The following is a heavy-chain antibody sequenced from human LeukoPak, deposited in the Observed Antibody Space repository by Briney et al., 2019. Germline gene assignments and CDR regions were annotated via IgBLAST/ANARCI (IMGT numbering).Heavy chain of an antibody. CDR3: AKVPSGSFLRFDY. Sequence: GGSLRLSCAASGFTFSSYAMHWVRQAPGKGLEWVAVISYDGSNKYYADSVKGRFTISRDNSKNTLYLQMNSLRAEDTAVYYCAKVPSGSFLRFDYWGQGTLVAVSS. D-gene: IGHD1-26*01. CDR2: ISYDGSNK. CDR1: GFTFSSYA. V-gene: IGHV3-30-3*01. J-gene: IGHJ4*02.